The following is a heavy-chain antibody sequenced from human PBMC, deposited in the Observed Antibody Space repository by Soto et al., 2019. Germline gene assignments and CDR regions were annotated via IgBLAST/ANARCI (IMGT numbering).Heavy chain of an antibody. Sequence: SVKVSCKASGYTFTRYGISWVRQAPGQGLEWMGWINGGNGYAKYSQNFQDRVTLTRDASASTTYMELSSLRSEDTAIFYCARATYTSGGSPTFAMDVWGQGTTVTVSS. CDR2: INGGNGYA. J-gene: IGHJ6*02. D-gene: IGHD3-10*01. V-gene: IGHV1-18*01. CDR1: GYTFTRYG. CDR3: ARATYTSGGSPTFAMDV.